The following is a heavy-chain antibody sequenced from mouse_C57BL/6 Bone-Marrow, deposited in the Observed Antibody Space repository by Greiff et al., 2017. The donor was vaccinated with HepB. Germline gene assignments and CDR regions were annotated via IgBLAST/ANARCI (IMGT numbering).Heavy chain of an antibody. D-gene: IGHD2-3*01. CDR3: ARHGGDGYYVPFAY. Sequence: EVNVVESGGGLVQPGESLKLSCESNEYEFPSHDMSWVRKTPEKRLELVAAINSDGGSTYYPDTMESRFIISRDNTKKTLYLQMSSLRSEDTALYYCARHGGDGYYVPFAYWGQGTLVTVSA. CDR2: INSDGGST. J-gene: IGHJ3*01. V-gene: IGHV5-2*01. CDR1: EYEFPSHD.